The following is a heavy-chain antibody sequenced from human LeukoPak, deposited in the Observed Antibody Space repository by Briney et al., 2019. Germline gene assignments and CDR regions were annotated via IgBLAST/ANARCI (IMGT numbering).Heavy chain of an antibody. Sequence: PGGSLRLSCAVSGLTFSRYAMSWVRQAPGKGLEWVSAISESGSGTYYADSVKGRFTISRDNSKDTLSLQMNSLRAEDTAVYYCAAIHYDFWSGYYFPDYWGQGTLVTVSS. V-gene: IGHV3-23*01. CDR3: AAIHYDFWSGYYFPDY. CDR1: GLTFSRYA. J-gene: IGHJ4*02. CDR2: ISESGSGT. D-gene: IGHD3-3*01.